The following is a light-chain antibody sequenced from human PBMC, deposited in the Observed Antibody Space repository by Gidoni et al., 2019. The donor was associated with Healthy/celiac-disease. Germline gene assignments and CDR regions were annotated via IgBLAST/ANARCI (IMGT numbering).Light chain of an antibody. V-gene: IGKV1-9*01. CDR2: SAS. Sequence: DLQLTQSPSFLSASVGDRVTITCRASQGIRIYLDWYQQKPGKAPKLLIYSASTLQSGVPSRFSGSGSGTEFTLTISSLQPEYFATYYCQQLNSYPRALTFGGGTKVEIK. CDR3: QQLNSYPRALT. CDR1: QGIRIY. J-gene: IGKJ4*01.